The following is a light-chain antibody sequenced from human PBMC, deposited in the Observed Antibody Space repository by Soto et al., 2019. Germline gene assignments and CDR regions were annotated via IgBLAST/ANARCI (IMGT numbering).Light chain of an antibody. V-gene: IGKV3-15*01. J-gene: IGKJ3*01. CDR2: GAS. Sequence: EIVMTQSPATLSVSPGERATLSCRASQSVSSNLAWYQQKPGQAPSLLIYGASTRATGIPARFSGSGSGTEFTLTISSLQSEDFAVYYCQQYNNWHLFTFGPGTKGDIK. CDR1: QSVSSN. CDR3: QQYNNWHLFT.